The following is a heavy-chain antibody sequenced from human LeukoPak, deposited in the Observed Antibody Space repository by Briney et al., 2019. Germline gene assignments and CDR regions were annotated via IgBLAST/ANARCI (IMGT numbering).Heavy chain of an antibody. Sequence: GSLRLSCAASRFTFSSYPMGWVRQAPGKGLEGVSRTRGRGGSTYYAGSVKGRFTISRDNSKNTLYLQMNGLGADDTAVYYCAKDRPTGVYSYDMGVWGRGTTVTVSS. D-gene: IGHD6-6*01. CDR2: TRGRGGST. J-gene: IGHJ6*03. CDR3: AKDRPTGVYSYDMGV. V-gene: IGHV3-23*01. CDR1: RFTFSSYP.